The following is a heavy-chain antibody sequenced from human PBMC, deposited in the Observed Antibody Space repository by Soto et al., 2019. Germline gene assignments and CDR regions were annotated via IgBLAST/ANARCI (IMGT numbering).Heavy chain of an antibody. CDR1: GGSITNDDYY. D-gene: IGHD4-17*01. Sequence: SETLSLTCSVSGGSITNDDYYWTWIRQPPGKGLDRIGHIYYNGNTYYNPSLKSRLTLSLDTSPNQFSLHLTSVIAADSASYFCARATTVTSSCYYCGLDVWGQGNTVTVSS. J-gene: IGHJ6*02. CDR2: IYYNGNT. CDR3: ARATTVTSSCYYCGLDV. V-gene: IGHV4-30-4*08.